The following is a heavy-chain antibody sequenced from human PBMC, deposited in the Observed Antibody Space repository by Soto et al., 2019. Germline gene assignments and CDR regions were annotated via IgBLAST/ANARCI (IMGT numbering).Heavy chain of an antibody. Sequence: PSETLSLTCAVYGGSFSGYYWSWIRQPPGKGLEWIGEINHSGSTNYNPSLKSRVTISVDTSKNQFSLKLSSVTAADTAVYYCARLIYFVWGSYIVRVYYYRDVWGKGTPVTVSS. CDR1: GGSFSGYY. CDR2: INHSGST. J-gene: IGHJ6*03. D-gene: IGHD3-16*01. CDR3: ARLIYFVWGSYIVRVYYYRDV. V-gene: IGHV4-34*01.